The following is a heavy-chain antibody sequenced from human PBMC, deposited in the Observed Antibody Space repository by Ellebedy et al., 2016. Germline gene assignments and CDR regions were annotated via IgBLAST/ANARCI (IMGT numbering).Heavy chain of an antibody. J-gene: IGHJ6*02. V-gene: IGHV1-24*01. CDR2: FDPEDGEP. Sequence: ASVKVSCXASGYSFTTYYINWVRQAPGQGLEWMGHFDPEDGEPLYAQQFQGRISMSEDTSTDTAFMELRSLTSEDTAVYYCASSGHSYAMDVWGQGTTITVSS. D-gene: IGHD1-26*01. CDR3: ASSGHSYAMDV. CDR1: GYSFTTYY.